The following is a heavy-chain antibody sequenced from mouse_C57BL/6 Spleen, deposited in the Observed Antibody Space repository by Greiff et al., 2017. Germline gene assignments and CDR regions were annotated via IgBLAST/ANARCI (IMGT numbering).Heavy chain of an antibody. Sequence: VQLKQSGTVLARPGASVKMSCKTSGYTFTSYWMNWVKQRPGQGLEWIGAVYPGNGDTSYNQKFQGKAKLTAVTSASTAYMELSILTNEDSAVYYGTRGGDCYGSSLYFDYWGQGTTLTVSS. CDR3: TRGGDCYGSSLYFDY. J-gene: IGHJ2*01. D-gene: IGHD1-1*01. V-gene: IGHV1-5*01. CDR1: GYTFTSYW. CDR2: VYPGNGDT.